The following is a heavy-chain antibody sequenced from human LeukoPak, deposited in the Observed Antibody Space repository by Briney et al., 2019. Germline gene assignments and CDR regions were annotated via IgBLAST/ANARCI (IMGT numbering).Heavy chain of an antibody. V-gene: IGHV4-59*11. D-gene: IGHD4-17*01. Sequence: SETLSLTCSISGGSITTHYWTWIRQPPGKGLEWIGYVLYSGIANYNPSLRGRITISVDTSQNQFSLSLRSVTAADTAVYYCARDLTTVTKGFDLWGQGTMVTVSS. CDR2: VLYSGIA. CDR3: ARDLTTVTKGFDL. CDR1: GGSITTHY. J-gene: IGHJ3*01.